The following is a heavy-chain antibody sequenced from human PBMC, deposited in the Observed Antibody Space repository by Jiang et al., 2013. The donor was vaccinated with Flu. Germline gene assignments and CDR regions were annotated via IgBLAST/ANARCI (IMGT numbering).Heavy chain of an antibody. J-gene: IGHJ2*01. Sequence: KFQGRVTITADASTSTAYMELSSLTSEDTAVYYCASGPPVTTLWYFDLWGRGTLVTVSS. V-gene: IGHV1-69*01. CDR3: ASGPPVTTLWYFDL. D-gene: IGHD4-17*01.